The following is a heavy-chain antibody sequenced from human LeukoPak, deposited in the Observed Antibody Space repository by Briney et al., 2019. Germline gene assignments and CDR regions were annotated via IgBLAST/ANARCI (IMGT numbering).Heavy chain of an antibody. CDR2: ISGTGGST. CDR1: GFTFSTYA. Sequence: SGGSLRLSCAASGFTFSTYAMTWVRQAPGKGLEWVSLISGTGGSTYYADSVKGRFTISRDNSKNTLYLQMNSLRAEDTAVYYCARDRGFSGYDDAFDIWGQGTMVTVSS. V-gene: IGHV3-23*01. J-gene: IGHJ3*02. D-gene: IGHD5-12*01. CDR3: ARDRGFSGYDDAFDI.